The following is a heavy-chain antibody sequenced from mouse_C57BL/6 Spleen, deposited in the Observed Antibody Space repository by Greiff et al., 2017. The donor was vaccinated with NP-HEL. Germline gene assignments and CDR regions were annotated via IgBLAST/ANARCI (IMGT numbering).Heavy chain of an antibody. CDR2: INPYNGDT. J-gene: IGHJ2*01. D-gene: IGHD2-4*01. CDR3: ARLFLYDYDEGYYFDY. CDR1: GYSFTGYF. Sequence: EVQLQQSGPELVKPGDSVKISCKASGYSFTGYFMNWVMQSHGKSLEWIGRINPYNGDTFYNQKFKGKATLTVDKSSSTAHMELRSLTSEDSAVYYCARLFLYDYDEGYYFDYWGQGTTLTVSS. V-gene: IGHV1-20*01.